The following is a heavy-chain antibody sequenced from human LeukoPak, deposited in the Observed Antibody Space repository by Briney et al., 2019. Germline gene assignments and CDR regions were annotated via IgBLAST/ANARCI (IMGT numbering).Heavy chain of an antibody. CDR2: IYYSGST. J-gene: IGHJ6*04. D-gene: IGHD3-10*01. CDR1: GGSVSSGSYY. Sequence: SGTLSLTCTVSGGSVSSGSYYWSWIRQPPGKGLEWIGYIYYSGSTNYNPSLKSRVTISVDTSKNQFSLKLSSVTAADTAVYYCARDGVVRGYYYGMDVWGKGTTVTVSS. CDR3: ARDGVVRGYYYGMDV. V-gene: IGHV4-61*01.